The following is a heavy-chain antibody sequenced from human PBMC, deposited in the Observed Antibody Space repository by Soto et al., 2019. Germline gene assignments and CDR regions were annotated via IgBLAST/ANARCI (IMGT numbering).Heavy chain of an antibody. CDR2: INHSGST. Sequence: QVQLQQWGAGLLKPSETLSLTCAVYGGSFSGYYWSWIRQPPGKGLEWIGEINHSGSTNYNPSLKSRVTISVDTSKNQFSLKLSSVTAADTAVYYCARGRTDGTPTHDKKTLFDYWGQGTLVTVSS. D-gene: IGHD1-1*01. V-gene: IGHV4-34*01. J-gene: IGHJ4*02. CDR1: GGSFSGYY. CDR3: ARGRTDGTPTHDKKTLFDY.